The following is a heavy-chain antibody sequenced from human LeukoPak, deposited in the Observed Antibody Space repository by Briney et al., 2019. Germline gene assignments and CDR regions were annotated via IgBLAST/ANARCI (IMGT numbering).Heavy chain of an antibody. J-gene: IGHJ4*02. D-gene: IGHD3-9*01. CDR1: GFPFSSYV. CDR3: AGGYDWAFDF. Sequence: GGSLRLSCAASGFPFSSYVLSWVRQAPGKGLEWIAYINHNGEAIYYPDFVKGRFIISRDNAKKSLFLQMNDLRDEDTAVYYCAGGYDWAFDFWGQGTRVTVSS. CDR2: INHNGEAI. V-gene: IGHV3-48*02.